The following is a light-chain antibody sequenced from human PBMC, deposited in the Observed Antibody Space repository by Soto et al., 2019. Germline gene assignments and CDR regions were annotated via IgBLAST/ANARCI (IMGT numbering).Light chain of an antibody. CDR1: QSISNY. CDR2: ATS. J-gene: IGKJ5*01. V-gene: IGKV1-39*01. Sequence: DIQMTQSPSSLSASVGDRVTITCRASQSISNYLNWYQQKPGKAPKLLIHATSSLQSGVPSRFSGSGSGTDFTLTINSLQPDDFATYYCQQSYSTPTTFGKGTRLEIK. CDR3: QQSYSTPTT.